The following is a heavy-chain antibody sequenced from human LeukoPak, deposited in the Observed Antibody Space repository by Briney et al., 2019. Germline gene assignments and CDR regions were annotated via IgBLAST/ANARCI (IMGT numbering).Heavy chain of an antibody. CDR3: ARDNYYDSSGYGTFDY. CDR1: GFTFSTYW. Sequence: GGSLRLSCSASGFTFSTYWMHWVRQVPGKGLVWVSRISSDGSSATYADSVKGRFTISRDNAKNTLYLQMNSLRAEDTAVYYCARDNYYDSSGYGTFDYWGQGTLVTVSS. J-gene: IGHJ4*02. CDR2: ISSDGSSA. D-gene: IGHD3-22*01. V-gene: IGHV3-74*01.